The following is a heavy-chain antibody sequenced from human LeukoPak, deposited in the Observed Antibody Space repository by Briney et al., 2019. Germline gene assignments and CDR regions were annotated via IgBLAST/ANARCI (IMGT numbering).Heavy chain of an antibody. Sequence: ASVKVSCKASGYTFTGYYMHWVRQAPGQGLELMGWINPNSGGINYAQKFQGRVTMTRDTSISTAYMELSRLRSDDTAVYYCARTPVPDAMYWFDPWGQGTLVTVSS. CDR1: GYTFTGYY. V-gene: IGHV1-2*02. CDR3: ARTPVPDAMYWFDP. CDR2: INPNSGGI. D-gene: IGHD2-2*01. J-gene: IGHJ5*02.